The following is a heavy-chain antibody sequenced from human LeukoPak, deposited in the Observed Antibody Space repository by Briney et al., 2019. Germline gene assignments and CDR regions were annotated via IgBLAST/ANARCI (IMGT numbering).Heavy chain of an antibody. CDR2: IYHTGSS. V-gene: IGHV4-61*01. J-gene: IGHJ4*02. CDR3: ARVYPYYFDSSGPFDY. Sequence: SETLSLTCTVSGGSISSGSYYWSWIRQPPGKGLEWIGFIYHTGSSNYNPSLKSRVTISVDTSKNQFSLKLTSVTAADTAVYFCARVYPYYFDSSGPFDYWGQGILVTVSS. D-gene: IGHD3-22*01. CDR1: GGSISSGSYY.